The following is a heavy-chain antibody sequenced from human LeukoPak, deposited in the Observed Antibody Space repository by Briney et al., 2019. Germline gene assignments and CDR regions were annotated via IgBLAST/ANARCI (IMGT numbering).Heavy chain of an antibody. CDR1: GSTFNNAW. V-gene: IGHV3-15*01. D-gene: IGHD5-12*01. CDR2: IKSKTDGGKT. Sequence: GSLRLSCAASGSTFNNAWMNWVRQAPGKGLEWVGRIKSKTDGGKTDYAALVKGRFTISRDDSKNTLYLQMDSLKTEDTAVYYCASRSATNALDIWGQGTMVTVSS. CDR3: ASRSATNALDI. J-gene: IGHJ3*02.